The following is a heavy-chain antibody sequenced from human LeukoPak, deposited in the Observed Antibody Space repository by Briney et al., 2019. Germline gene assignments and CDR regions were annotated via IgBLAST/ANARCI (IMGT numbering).Heavy chain of an antibody. J-gene: IGHJ4*02. CDR3: ARSFDF. V-gene: IGHV3-23*01. CDR1: GFTFSSYA. Sequence: GGSLRLSCAVSGFTFSSYAMSWVRQAPGKGLEWISTISRGGSSTYYADSVKGRFTISRDNSKNTLYLQMNSLRAEDTAVYYCARSFDFWGQGTLVTVSS. CDR2: ISRGGSST.